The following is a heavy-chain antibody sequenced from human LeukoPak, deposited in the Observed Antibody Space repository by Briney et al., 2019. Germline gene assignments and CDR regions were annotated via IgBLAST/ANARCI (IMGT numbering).Heavy chain of an antibody. D-gene: IGHD3-3*01. CDR1: GFTFSSYG. J-gene: IGHJ4*02. Sequence: GGSLRLSCTASGFTFSSYGMHWVRQAPGKGLEWVAVISYDGSNKYYADSVKGRFTISRDNSKNTLYVQMNSLRAEDTAVYYCARDPAIFWSGHDYWGQGTLVTVSS. V-gene: IGHV3-30*03. CDR2: ISYDGSNK. CDR3: ARDPAIFWSGHDY.